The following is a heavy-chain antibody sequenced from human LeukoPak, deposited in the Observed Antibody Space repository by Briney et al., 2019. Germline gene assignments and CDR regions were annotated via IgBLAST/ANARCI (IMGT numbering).Heavy chain of an antibody. CDR3: AKQATPGRYYFDY. D-gene: IGHD2-2*01. Sequence: PGGSLRLSCAASGFSFSDHGMNWVRQAPGKGLEWVAFIRYDGSGKYYADSVKGRFTISRDNSKNTLYLQMGSLSAVDTAVYYCAKQATPGRYYFDYWGQGTLITVS. J-gene: IGHJ4*02. CDR2: IRYDGSGK. CDR1: GFSFSDHG. V-gene: IGHV3-30*02.